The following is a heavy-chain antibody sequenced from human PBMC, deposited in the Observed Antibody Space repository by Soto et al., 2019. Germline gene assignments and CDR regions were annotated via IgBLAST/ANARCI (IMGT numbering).Heavy chain of an antibody. CDR3: AREDDGGDSLDV. Sequence: QVQLQQSGPGLVKPSQTLSLTCTVSGASISSDYYHWTWIRQSPGKGLEWIGYIHHSGSILYNPSLNSRVTTSVDTAKNLFSLHLTSVTGADTAVYFCAREDDGGDSLDVWGQGTTVTVSS. CDR1: GASISSDYYH. CDR2: IHHSGSI. J-gene: IGHJ6*02. D-gene: IGHD2-21*02. V-gene: IGHV4-30-4*08.